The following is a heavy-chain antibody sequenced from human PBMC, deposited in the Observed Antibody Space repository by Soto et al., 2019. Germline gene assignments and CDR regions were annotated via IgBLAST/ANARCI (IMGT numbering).Heavy chain of an antibody. V-gene: IGHV3-33*03. CDR3: AKENWAKPDS. CDR2: IWYDGSNK. J-gene: IGHJ4*02. CDR1: GFXFSSYG. D-gene: IGHD7-27*01. Sequence: GGSLXLSCAASGFXFSSYGIHWVRQAPGKGLEWVGIIWYDGSNKYYADSVKGRFTISRDNAKNSLFLQMNDLTVEDTAVYYCAKENWAKPDSWGQGTLVTVSS.